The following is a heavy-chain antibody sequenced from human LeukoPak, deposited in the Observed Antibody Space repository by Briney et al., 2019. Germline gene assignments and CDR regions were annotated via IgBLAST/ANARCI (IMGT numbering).Heavy chain of an antibody. J-gene: IGHJ3*02. D-gene: IGHD3-3*01. CDR3: ARDRLRFLEWLSPMDAFDI. Sequence: GGSLRLSCRASGFIFSTYWMTWVRQAPGKGLEWVANMKGDGSEIHYVDSVRGRFTISRDNAKNSLYLQMNSLRAEDTAVYYCARDRLRFLEWLSPMDAFDIWGQGTMVTVSS. CDR2: MKGDGSEI. V-gene: IGHV3-7*01. CDR1: GFIFSTYW.